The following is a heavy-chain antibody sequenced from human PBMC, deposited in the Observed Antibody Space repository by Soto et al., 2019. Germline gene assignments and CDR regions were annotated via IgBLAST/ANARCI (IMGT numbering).Heavy chain of an antibody. V-gene: IGHV3-30*18. CDR2: ISYDGRNE. D-gene: IGHD2-15*01. CDR1: GFTFSSHG. Sequence: QVQLVESGGGVVQPGRSLRLSCAASGFTFSSHGMHWVRQAPGKGLEWLSVISYDGRNEYYTDSVKGRFTISRDNYKDTVYLQMNRLRVEDTAVYYCAKEDAGGNTIPTATDWGLGTLVTVSS. CDR3: AKEDAGGNTIPTATD. J-gene: IGHJ4*02.